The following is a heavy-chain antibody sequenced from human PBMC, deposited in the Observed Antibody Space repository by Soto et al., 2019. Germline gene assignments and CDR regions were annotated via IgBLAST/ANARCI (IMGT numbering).Heavy chain of an antibody. J-gene: IGHJ4*02. V-gene: IGHV3-30-3*01. CDR2: ISYDGSNK. Sequence: QVQLVESGGGVVQPGRSLRLSCAASGFTFSSYAMHWVRQAPGKGLEWVAVISYDGSNKYYADSVKGRFTISRDNSKNTLYLQMNSLRAEDTAVYYCASSYDILTGYPFDYWCQGTLVTVSS. D-gene: IGHD3-9*01. CDR3: ASSYDILTGYPFDY. CDR1: GFTFSSYA.